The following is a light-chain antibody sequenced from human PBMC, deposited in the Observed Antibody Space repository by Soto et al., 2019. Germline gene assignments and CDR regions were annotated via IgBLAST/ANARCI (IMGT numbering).Light chain of an antibody. Sequence: DLQMTQSPSTLSGSVGDRVTITCRASQTISSWLAWYQQKPGKAPKLLIYKASTLKSGVPSRFSGSGSGTEFTPTISSLQPDDFATYYCQHYNSYSEAFGQGTKVDI. CDR2: KAS. J-gene: IGKJ1*01. CDR1: QTISSW. V-gene: IGKV1-5*03. CDR3: QHYNSYSEA.